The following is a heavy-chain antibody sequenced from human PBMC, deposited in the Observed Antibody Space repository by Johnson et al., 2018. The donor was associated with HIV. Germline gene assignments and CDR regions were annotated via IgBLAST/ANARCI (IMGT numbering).Heavy chain of an antibody. J-gene: IGHJ3*02. D-gene: IGHD4-17*01. CDR2: IRSDGSNK. CDR1: GFTFSNAW. V-gene: IGHV3-30*02. CDR3: ARVTSPVTTARYGAFDI. Sequence: QEQLVESGGGVVQPGGSLRLSCAASGFTFSNAWMSWVRQAPGKGLEWVAFIRSDGSNKYYADSVKGRFTISRDNSKNTLYLQINSLRAEDTAIYYCARVTSPVTTARYGAFDIWGQGTMVTVSS.